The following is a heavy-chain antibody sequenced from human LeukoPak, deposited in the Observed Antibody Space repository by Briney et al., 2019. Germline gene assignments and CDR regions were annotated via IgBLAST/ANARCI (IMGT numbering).Heavy chain of an antibody. J-gene: IGHJ4*02. CDR2: ISSSGSTI. D-gene: IGHD3-16*02. CDR1: GFTFSSYE. V-gene: IGHV3-48*03. Sequence: GGSLRLSCAASGFTFSSYEMNWVRQAPGKGLEWVSYISSSGSTIYYADSVKGRFTISRDNAKNSLYLQMNSLRAEDTAVYYCARAGRYDYVWGSYCSLFDYWGQGTLVTVSS. CDR3: ARAGRYDYVWGSYCSLFDY.